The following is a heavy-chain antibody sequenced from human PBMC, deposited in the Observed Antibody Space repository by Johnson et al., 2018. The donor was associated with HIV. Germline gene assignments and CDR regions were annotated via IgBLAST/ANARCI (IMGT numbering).Heavy chain of an antibody. D-gene: IGHD3-22*01. CDR1: GFSFDDYG. J-gene: IGHJ3*02. CDR2: ITWNGGNV. V-gene: IGHV3-20*04. Sequence: VQLVESGGGLVQPGGSLRLSCAASGFSFDDYGMSWVRQAPGKGLEWVSGITWNGGNVGYVNSVEGRFIISRDNANNYLYIQMNSLRVEDTALYYCARGVRDSSGYPFAFDIWGQGTMVSVPS. CDR3: ARGVRDSSGYPFAFDI.